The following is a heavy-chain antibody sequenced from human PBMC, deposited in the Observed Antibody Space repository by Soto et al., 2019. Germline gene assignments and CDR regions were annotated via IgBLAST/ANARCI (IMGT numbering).Heavy chain of an antibody. CDR2: ISGSGGST. J-gene: IGHJ6*02. Sequence: GGSLRLSCAASGFTFSSYAMIWVRQAPGKGLEWVSAISGSGGSTYYADSVKGRFTISRDNSKSTLYLQMNSLRAEDTALYYCAKGRSYYYYYGVDVWGQGTTVTVSS. V-gene: IGHV3-23*01. CDR1: GFTFSSYA. CDR3: AKGRSYYYYYGVDV.